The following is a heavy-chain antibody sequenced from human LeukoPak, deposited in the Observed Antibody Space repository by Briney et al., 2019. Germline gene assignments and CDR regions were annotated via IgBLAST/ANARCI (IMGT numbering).Heavy chain of an antibody. D-gene: IGHD2-21*01. V-gene: IGHV1-69*13. CDR3: ARVNSNYYYMDV. Sequence: SVKVSCKASGGIFGRHGITWVRQAPGQGLEWMGGIISMFATTIYAEKFQGRLTITADESTSTAYMELKSLTYEDTAVYYCARVNSNYYYMDVWGKGTTVTVSS. CDR1: GGIFGRHG. J-gene: IGHJ6*03. CDR2: IISMFATT.